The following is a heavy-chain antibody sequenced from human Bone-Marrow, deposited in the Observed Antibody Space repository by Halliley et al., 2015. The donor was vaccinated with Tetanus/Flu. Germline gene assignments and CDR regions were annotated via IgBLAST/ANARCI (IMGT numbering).Heavy chain of an antibody. CDR2: MFYDGRS. D-gene: IGHD3-16*01. Sequence: PGKGLEWICHMFYDGRSISNPSLKSRPALSIDTSRNVLSLTLNSVTPSDAAIYYCARFTWGADSWGQGVLVTVAS. J-gene: IGHJ5*01. CDR3: ARFTWGADS. V-gene: IGHV4-28*06.